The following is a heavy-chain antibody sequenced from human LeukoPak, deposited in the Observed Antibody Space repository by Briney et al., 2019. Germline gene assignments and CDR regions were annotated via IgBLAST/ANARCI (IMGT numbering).Heavy chain of an antibody. CDR3: ARDGMAVFDH. J-gene: IGHJ4*02. CDR1: GFTFSTFA. D-gene: IGHD5-24*01. Sequence: PGGSLRLSCAASGFTFSTFALHWVRQAPGKGLEWAAAISYDERGKYYADSMKGRFTISRDNSKNTLYLQMNSLTTEDTAVYYCARDGMAVFDHWGQGALVTVSS. V-gene: IGHV3-30*04. CDR2: ISYDERGK.